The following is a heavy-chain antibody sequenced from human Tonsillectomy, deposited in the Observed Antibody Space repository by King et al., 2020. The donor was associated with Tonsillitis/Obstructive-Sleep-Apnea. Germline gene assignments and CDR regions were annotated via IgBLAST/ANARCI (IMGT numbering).Heavy chain of an antibody. CDR2: IYWDDDK. Sequence: TLKESGPTLVKPTQTLTLTCTFSGFSLSTSGLGVGWIRQPPGKALEWLALIYWDDDKRYSPSLKSRLTITKDTSKNQVVLTMHNKDPVDTATYCCAHTAAQPAPEHDWYFDLWGRGTLVTVSS. D-gene: IGHD1-14*01. J-gene: IGHJ2*01. V-gene: IGHV2-5*02. CDR3: AHTAAQPAPEHDWYFDL. CDR1: GFSLSTSGLG.